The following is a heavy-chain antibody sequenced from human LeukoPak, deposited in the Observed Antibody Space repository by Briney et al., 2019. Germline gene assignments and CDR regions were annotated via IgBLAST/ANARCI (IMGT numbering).Heavy chain of an antibody. CDR1: GFTFSSYA. D-gene: IGHD6-19*01. Sequence: PGGSLRLSCAASGFTFSSYAMSWVRQAPGKGLEWVAVISYDGSNKYYADSVKGRFTISRDNSKNTLYLQMNSLRAEDTAVYYCASSGSSGWYFDYWGQGTLVTVSS. V-gene: IGHV3-30-3*01. CDR2: ISYDGSNK. J-gene: IGHJ4*02. CDR3: ASSGSSGWYFDY.